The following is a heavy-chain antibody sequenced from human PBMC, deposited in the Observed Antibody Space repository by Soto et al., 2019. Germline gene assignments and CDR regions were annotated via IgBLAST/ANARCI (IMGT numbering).Heavy chain of an antibody. CDR1: GFTFDNCG. J-gene: IGHJ5*02. Sequence: EVQLVESGGGLVQPGRSLRLSCAASGFTFDNCGMHWVRQAPGKGLEWVSGISWDSATIGYADSVKGRFTISRDDAKNSLYLQMNRLRREDTALYYCVQGRYPTMATPLDHWGQGTLVTVSS. CDR2: ISWDSATI. CDR3: VQGRYPTMATPLDH. V-gene: IGHV3-9*01. D-gene: IGHD1-1*01.